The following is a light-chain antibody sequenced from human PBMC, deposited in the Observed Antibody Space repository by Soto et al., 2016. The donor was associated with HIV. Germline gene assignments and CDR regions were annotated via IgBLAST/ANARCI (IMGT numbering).Light chain of an antibody. CDR3: QAWDSSTGV. V-gene: IGLV3-1*01. Sequence: SYVLTQPPSVSVSPGQTARITCSGDKLWEKYVSWYQQKPGQSPVLVIYQDAMRPSGIPERFSGSNSGNTATLTISGTQTMDEADYYCQAWDSSTGVFGGGTELTVL. J-gene: IGLJ2*01. CDR2: QDA. CDR1: KLWEKY.